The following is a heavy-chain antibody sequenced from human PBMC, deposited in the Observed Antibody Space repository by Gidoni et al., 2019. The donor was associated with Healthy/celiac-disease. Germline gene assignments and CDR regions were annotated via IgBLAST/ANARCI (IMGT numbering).Heavy chain of an antibody. D-gene: IGHD1-26*01. CDR3: ATEGWELLSERPWYAFDI. V-gene: IGHV1-69-2*01. Sequence: QQAPGKGLEWMGLVDPEDGETIYAEKFQGRVTITADTSTDTAYMELSSLRSEDTAVYYCATEGWELLSERPWYAFDIWGQGTMVTVSS. CDR2: VDPEDGET. J-gene: IGHJ3*02.